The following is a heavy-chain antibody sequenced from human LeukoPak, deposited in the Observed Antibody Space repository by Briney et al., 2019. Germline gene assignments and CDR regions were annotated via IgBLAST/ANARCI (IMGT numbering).Heavy chain of an antibody. V-gene: IGHV5-10-1*01. D-gene: IGHD6-13*01. J-gene: IGHJ4*02. CDR3: ADGLAAAGRPDY. CDR1: GYSFTSYW. Sequence: GESLKISCKGSGYSFTSYWISWVRQMPGKGLEWMGRIVPSDSSTNYSPSFQGHVTISADKSISTAYLQWSSLKASDTAMYYCADGLAAAGRPDYWGQGTLVTVSS. CDR2: IVPSDSST.